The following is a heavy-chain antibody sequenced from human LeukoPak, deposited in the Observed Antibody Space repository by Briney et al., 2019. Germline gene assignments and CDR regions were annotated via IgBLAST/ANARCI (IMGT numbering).Heavy chain of an antibody. CDR3: ARDFPYSSSWYGNYYYMDV. V-gene: IGHV3-64*01. J-gene: IGHJ6*03. D-gene: IGHD6-13*01. CDR1: GFTFSSYA. CDR2: ISSNGGST. Sequence: AGGSLRLSSAASGFTFSSYAMHWVRQAPGKGLEYVSAISSNGGSTYYANSVKGRLTISRDNSKNTLYLQMGSLRAEDMAVYYCARDFPYSSSWYGNYYYMDVWGKGTTVTVSS.